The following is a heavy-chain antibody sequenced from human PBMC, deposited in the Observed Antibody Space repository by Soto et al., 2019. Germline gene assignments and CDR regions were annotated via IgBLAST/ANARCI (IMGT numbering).Heavy chain of an antibody. Sequence: GGSLRLSCAASGFTFSSYGMHWVRQAPGKGLEWVAVISYDGSNKYYADSVKGRFTISRDNSKNTLYLQMNSLRAEDTAVYYCAKDYSLDYYDSSGYYWDYWGQGTLVTVSS. CDR3: AKDYSLDYYDSSGYYWDY. CDR2: ISYDGSNK. CDR1: GFTFSSYG. V-gene: IGHV3-30*18. D-gene: IGHD3-22*01. J-gene: IGHJ4*02.